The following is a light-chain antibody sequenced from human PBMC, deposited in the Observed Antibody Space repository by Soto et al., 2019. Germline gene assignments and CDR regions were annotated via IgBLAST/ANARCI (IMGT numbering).Light chain of an antibody. V-gene: IGKV4-1*01. J-gene: IGKJ1*01. CDR2: WAS. CDR1: RSVLYSSNNKNY. Sequence: DIVMTQSPDSLAVSLGERATINCKASRSVLYSSNNKNYLAWYQQKRGQPPKVLIYWASTRESGVPDRFSASGSGTDFTLTISTLKAEDVAVYYCQQYYATPPTFGQGTKVEIK. CDR3: QQYYATPPT.